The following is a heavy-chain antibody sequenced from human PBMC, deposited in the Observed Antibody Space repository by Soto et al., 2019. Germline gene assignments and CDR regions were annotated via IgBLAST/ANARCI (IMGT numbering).Heavy chain of an antibody. CDR3: ASEYCGDYCADVY. V-gene: IGHV1-69*13. CDR2: IIPKLGSA. D-gene: IGHD2-21*01. CDR1: GGGNLRDYR. J-gene: IGHJ4*02. Sequence: ASVKVSCKASGGGNLRDYRTTWVRRAPGQGLEWMGGIIPKLGSANYAQNFQGRVTVTADESTNTVYMELRSLRSDDTAVYYCASEYCGDYCADVYWGQGTLVTVSS.